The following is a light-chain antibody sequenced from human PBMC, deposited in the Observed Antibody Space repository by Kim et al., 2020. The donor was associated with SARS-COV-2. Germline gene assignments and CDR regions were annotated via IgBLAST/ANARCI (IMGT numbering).Light chain of an antibody. J-gene: IGKJ4*01. CDR3: QQSNSYST. V-gene: IGKV1-5*03. CDR2: KAS. Sequence: SGSVGDRVTITWRASQSVSDWLAWYQQKPGKAPKLLIYKASTLENGVPSRFSGSGYGTDFTLSISSLQPDDVATYYCQQSNSYSTFGGGTKVDIK. CDR1: QSVSDW.